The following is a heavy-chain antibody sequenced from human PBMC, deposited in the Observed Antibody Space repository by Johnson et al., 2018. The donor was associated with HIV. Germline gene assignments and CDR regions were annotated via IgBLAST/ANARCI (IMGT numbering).Heavy chain of an antibody. V-gene: IGHV3-30*02. CDR2: IRYDGSNK. CDR1: VFTFSRYP. Sequence: VQLVESGGGVVQPGRSLRLSCAASVFTFSRYPMHWVRQAPGKGLEWLAFIRYDGSNKYYTDSVKGRFTISRDNSKNTLYMQMSRQRPEYTVVYYWAKDLYNFGSGYYSGALDIWGQGTMVTVTS. J-gene: IGHJ3*02. CDR3: AKDLYNFGSGYYSGALDI. D-gene: IGHD3-3*01.